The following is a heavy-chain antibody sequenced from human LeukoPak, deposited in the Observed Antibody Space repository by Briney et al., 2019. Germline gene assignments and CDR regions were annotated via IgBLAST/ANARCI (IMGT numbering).Heavy chain of an antibody. J-gene: IGHJ2*01. V-gene: IGHV4-34*01. D-gene: IGHD2-2*01. CDR1: GGSFSGYY. Sequence: SETLSLTCAVYGGSFSGYYWSWIRQPPGKGLEWTGEINHSGSTNYNPSLKSRVTISVDTSKNQFSLKLSSVTAADTAVYYCAGGRPIVVVPAATRYFDLWGRGTLVTVSS. CDR3: AGGRPIVVVPAATRYFDL. CDR2: INHSGST.